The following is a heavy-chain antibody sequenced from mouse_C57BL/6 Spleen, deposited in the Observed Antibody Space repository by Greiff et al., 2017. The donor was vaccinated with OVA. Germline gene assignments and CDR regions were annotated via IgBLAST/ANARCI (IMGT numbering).Heavy chain of an antibody. CDR3: ADDGAGFAY. D-gene: IGHD2-3*01. J-gene: IGHJ3*01. CDR1: GYTFTSSW. CDR2: IHPSDSDT. Sequence: VQLHQSGAELVKPGASVKVSCKASGYTFTSSWMHWVKQRPGQGLEWIGRIHPSDSDTNYNQKFKGKATLAVDKSSSNANMQLRSLTADESGVCYCADDGAGFAYWGQGTLVTVSA. V-gene: IGHV1-74*01.